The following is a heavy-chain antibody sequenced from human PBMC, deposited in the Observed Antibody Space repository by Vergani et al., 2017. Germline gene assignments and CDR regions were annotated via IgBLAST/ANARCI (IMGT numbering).Heavy chain of an antibody. D-gene: IGHD6-13*01. V-gene: IGHV4-59*01. CDR1: GGSISSYY. CDR2: IYYSGST. Sequence: QVQLQESGPGLVKPSETLSLTCTVSGGSISSYYWSWIRQPPGKGLEWIGYIYYSGSTNYNPSLKSRVTISVDPSKNQFSLRLSSVTAADTAVYYCARAGYSSSWYGNYYYYGMDVWGQGTTVTVSS. CDR3: ARAGYSSSWYGNYYYYGMDV. J-gene: IGHJ6*02.